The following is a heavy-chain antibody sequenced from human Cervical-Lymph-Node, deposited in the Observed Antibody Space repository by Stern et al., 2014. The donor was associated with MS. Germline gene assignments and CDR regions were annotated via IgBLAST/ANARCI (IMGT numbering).Heavy chain of an antibody. CDR1: GYKFTNNW. CDR2: IYPGDSET. CDR3: ARRGHGYMGIDY. J-gene: IGHJ4*02. D-gene: IGHD5-24*01. Sequence: EVHLVQSGAEVKKPGESLRISCEVSGYKFTNNWIGWVRQMPGKGLEWMGSIYPGDSETRYSPSFQGQVTIIVDTSNTTAYLQWSSLKASATALYYCARRGHGYMGIDYWGQGTPVTVSS. V-gene: IGHV5-51*03.